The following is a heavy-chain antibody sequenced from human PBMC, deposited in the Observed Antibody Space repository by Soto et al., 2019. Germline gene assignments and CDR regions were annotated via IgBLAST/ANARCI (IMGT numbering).Heavy chain of an antibody. V-gene: IGHV4-30-4*01. CDR1: GGSISSGDYY. Sequence: QVQLLESGPGLVMPSQTLSLTCTVSGGSISSGDYYWSWIRQPPGKGLEWIGNIYYSGSMYFNPSLKSGITISLDTSKNQCSLKLSSVTAADTAVYFCARIVSSGTSGNYHYNMDVWGQGTTVTVSS. CDR2: IYYSGSM. J-gene: IGHJ6*02. D-gene: IGHD3-10*01. CDR3: ARIVSSGTSGNYHYNMDV.